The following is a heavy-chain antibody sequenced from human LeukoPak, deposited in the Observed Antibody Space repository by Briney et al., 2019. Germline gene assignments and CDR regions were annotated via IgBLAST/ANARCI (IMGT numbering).Heavy chain of an antibody. Sequence: SETLSLTCTVSGGSISSYYWSWIRQPPGKGLEWIGYIYYSGSTNYNPSLKSRVTISVDTSKNQFSLKLSSVTAADTAVYYRGGTLIAAADRWYFDLWGRGTLVTVSS. CDR2: IYYSGST. V-gene: IGHV4-59*01. D-gene: IGHD6-13*01. J-gene: IGHJ2*01. CDR1: GGSISSYY. CDR3: GGTLIAAADRWYFDL.